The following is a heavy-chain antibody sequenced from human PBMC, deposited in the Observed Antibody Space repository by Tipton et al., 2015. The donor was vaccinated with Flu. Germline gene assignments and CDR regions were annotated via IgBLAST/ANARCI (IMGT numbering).Heavy chain of an antibody. CDR2: IYYSRST. Sequence: TLSLTCTVSGGSISSGDYYWSWIRQPPGKGLEWIGYIYYSRSTYYNPSLKSRVTISVDTSKNQFSLKLSSVTAADTAVYYCARGSVLRYFDWYVNYYYGMDVWGQGTTVTVSS. D-gene: IGHD3-9*01. J-gene: IGHJ6*02. CDR1: GGSISSGDYY. V-gene: IGHV4-30-4*01. CDR3: ARGSVLRYFDWYVNYYYGMDV.